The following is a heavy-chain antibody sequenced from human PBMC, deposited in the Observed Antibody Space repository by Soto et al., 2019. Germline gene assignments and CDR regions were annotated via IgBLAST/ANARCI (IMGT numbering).Heavy chain of an antibody. D-gene: IGHD3-10*01. J-gene: IGHJ4*02. CDR2: ISGSGGST. V-gene: IGHV3-23*01. CDR3: AKDVGLRGVEYYFDY. CDR1: GFTFSSYA. Sequence: GGSLRLSCAASGFTFSSYAMSWVRQAPGKGLEWVSAISGSGGSTYYADSVKGRFTISRDNSKNTLYLQMNSLRAEDTAVYYCAKDVGLRGVEYYFDYWGQGTLVTVSS.